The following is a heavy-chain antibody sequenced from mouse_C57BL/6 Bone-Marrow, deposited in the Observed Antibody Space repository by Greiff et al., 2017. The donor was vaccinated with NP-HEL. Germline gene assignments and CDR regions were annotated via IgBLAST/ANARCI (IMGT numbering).Heavy chain of an antibody. J-gene: IGHJ4*01. Sequence: EVQLQQSGPVLVKPGASVKMSCKASGYTFTDYYMNWVKQSHGKSLEWIGVINPYNGGTSYNQKFKGKATLTVDKSSSTAYMELNSLTSEDSAVYYCAEGVHYYGSSPYAMDYWGQGTSVTVSS. CDR2: INPYNGGT. V-gene: IGHV1-19*01. CDR3: AEGVHYYGSSPYAMDY. CDR1: GYTFTDYY. D-gene: IGHD1-1*01.